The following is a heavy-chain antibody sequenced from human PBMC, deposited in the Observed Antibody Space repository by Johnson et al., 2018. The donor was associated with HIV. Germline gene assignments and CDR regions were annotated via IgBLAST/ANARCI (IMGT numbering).Heavy chain of an antibody. CDR1: GFTVSSNY. Sequence: EVQLVESGGGLIQPGGSLRLSRAASGFTVSSNYMSWVRQAPGKGLEWVSVIYSGGTTYYADSVKGRFTISRDNSKNTLYLQMNSLRAEDTAVYYCARESANSGRYSGAFDVWGQGTMVIVSS. CDR2: IYSGGTT. CDR3: ARESANSGRYSGAFDV. D-gene: IGHD1-26*01. V-gene: IGHV3-53*01. J-gene: IGHJ3*01.